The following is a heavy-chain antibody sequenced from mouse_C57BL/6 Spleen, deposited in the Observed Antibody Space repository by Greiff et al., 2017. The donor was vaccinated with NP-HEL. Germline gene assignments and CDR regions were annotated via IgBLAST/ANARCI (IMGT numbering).Heavy chain of an antibody. D-gene: IGHD2-3*01. CDR1: GFTFTDYY. Sequence: EVKLVESGGGLVQPGGSLSLSCAASGFTFTDYYMSWVRQPPGKALEWLGFIRNKANGYTTEYSASVKGRFTISRDNSQSILYLQMNALRAEDSATYYCARIYDSYFDYWGQGTTLTVSS. J-gene: IGHJ2*01. V-gene: IGHV7-3*01. CDR3: ARIYDSYFDY. CDR2: IRNKANGYTT.